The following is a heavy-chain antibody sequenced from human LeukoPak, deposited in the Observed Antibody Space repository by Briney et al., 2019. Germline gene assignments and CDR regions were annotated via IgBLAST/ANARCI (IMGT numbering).Heavy chain of an antibody. J-gene: IGHJ5*02. CDR3: AKDLSGYSYGYGGVNWFDP. CDR1: GFTFSSYG. D-gene: IGHD5-18*01. CDR2: ISYDGSNK. V-gene: IGHV3-30*18. Sequence: PERSLRLSCAASGFTFSSYGMHWVRQAPGKGLEWVAVISYDGSNKYYADSVKGRFTISRDNSKNTLYLQMNSLRAEDTAVYYCAKDLSGYSYGYGGVNWFDPWGQGTLVTVSS.